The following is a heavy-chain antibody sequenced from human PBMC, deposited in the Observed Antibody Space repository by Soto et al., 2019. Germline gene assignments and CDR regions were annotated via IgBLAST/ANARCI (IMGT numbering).Heavy chain of an antibody. Sequence: SCVIQTPGKGLEWVSGVSGSGGSTYYADSVKGRFTISRDNPKNTLYLQMNSLRAEDTAVYYCVKGGRGENWYYYNGADFRGQGTTVIV. CDR3: VKGGRGENWYYYNGADF. V-gene: IGHV3-23*01. J-gene: IGHJ6*01. CDR2: VSGSGGST. D-gene: IGHD2-15*01.